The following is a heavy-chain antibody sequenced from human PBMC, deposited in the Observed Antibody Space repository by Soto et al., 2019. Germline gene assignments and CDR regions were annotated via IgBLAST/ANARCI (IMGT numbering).Heavy chain of an antibody. CDR3: ARRYCSSTSCPRGAFDI. V-gene: IGHV3-21*01. J-gene: IGHJ3*02. Sequence: GGSLRLSCAASGFTFSSYSMNWVRQAPGKGLEWVSSISSSSSYIYYADSVKGRFTVSRDNAKKSLYLQMNSLRAEDTAVYYCARRYCSSTSCPRGAFDIWGQGTMVTVSS. CDR2: ISSSSSYI. CDR1: GFTFSSYS. D-gene: IGHD2-2*01.